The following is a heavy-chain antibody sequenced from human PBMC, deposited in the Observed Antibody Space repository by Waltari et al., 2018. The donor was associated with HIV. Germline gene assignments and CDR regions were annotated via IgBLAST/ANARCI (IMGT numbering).Heavy chain of an antibody. CDR1: GFTFTNYW. CDR3: ARNGTFPHNYAIDF. D-gene: IGHD1-26*01. V-gene: IGHV3-7*01. J-gene: IGHJ6*02. CDR2: IKDDGSEK. Sequence: EVQLMESGGGLVQSGGSLRLSCAASGFTFTNYWMSWVRQTPGKGLEGGAYIKDDGSEKYYMGSVKGRFTISRDNAKNSMFLQMNSLRAEDTGVYYCARNGTFPHNYAIDFWGQGTTVTVSS.